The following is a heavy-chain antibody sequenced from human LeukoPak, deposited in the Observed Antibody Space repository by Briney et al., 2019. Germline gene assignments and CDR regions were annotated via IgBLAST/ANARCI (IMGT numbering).Heavy chain of an antibody. CDR2: INTNTGNP. Sequence: GASVKVSCKASGYTFTSYAMNWVRQAPGQGLEWMGWINTNTGNPTYAQGFTGRFVFSLDTSVSTAYLQIGSLKAEDTAVYCCARGGETWGTGDPHFDYWGQGALVTVSS. D-gene: IGHD4-17*01. CDR3: ARGGETWGTGDPHFDY. CDR1: GYTFTSYA. J-gene: IGHJ4*02. V-gene: IGHV7-4-1*01.